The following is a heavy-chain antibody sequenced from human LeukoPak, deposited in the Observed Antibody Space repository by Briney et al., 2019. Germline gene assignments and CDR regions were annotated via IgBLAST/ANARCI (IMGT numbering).Heavy chain of an antibody. D-gene: IGHD4-17*01. CDR2: IIPIFGTA. Sequence: SVKVSCKASGGTFSSYAISWVRQDPGQRLEWMGGIIPIFGTANYAQKYQGRVTITADKSTSTAYMELSSLRSEDTAVYYCARGPTDAYGDFRFDYWGQGTLVTVSS. CDR1: GGTFSSYA. V-gene: IGHV1-69*06. CDR3: ARGPTDAYGDFRFDY. J-gene: IGHJ4*02.